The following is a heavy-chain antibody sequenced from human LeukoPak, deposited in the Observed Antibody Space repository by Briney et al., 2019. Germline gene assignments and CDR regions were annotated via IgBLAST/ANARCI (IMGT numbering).Heavy chain of an antibody. J-gene: IGHJ4*02. CDR3: GRVGASYGSGSYSDY. CDR2: INQDGSQK. Sequence: GGSLRLSCAASGFTFSSYWMSWVRQAPGKGLEWVTNINQDGSQKYYVDSVKGRFTISRDNAKKSLFLQMNSLRAEDTAVYYCGRVGASYGSGSYSDYWGQGTLVTVSS. CDR1: GFTFSSYW. V-gene: IGHV3-7*01. D-gene: IGHD3-10*01.